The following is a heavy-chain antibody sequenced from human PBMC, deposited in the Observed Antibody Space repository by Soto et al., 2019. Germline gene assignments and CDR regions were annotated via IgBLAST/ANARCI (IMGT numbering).Heavy chain of an antibody. Sequence: PGGSLRLSCAASGFTFSSYEMNWVRQAPGKGLEWVSYISSSGSTIYYADSVKGRFTISRDNAKNSLYLQMNSLRAEDTAVYYCARDGPLEGRSSSWYVWFDPWGQGTLVTVSS. D-gene: IGHD6-13*01. CDR1: GFTFSSYE. V-gene: IGHV3-48*03. CDR2: ISSSGSTI. J-gene: IGHJ5*02. CDR3: ARDGPLEGRSSSWYVWFDP.